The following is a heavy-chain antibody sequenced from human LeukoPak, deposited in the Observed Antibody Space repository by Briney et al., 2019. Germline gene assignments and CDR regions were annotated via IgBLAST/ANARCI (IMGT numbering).Heavy chain of an antibody. CDR2: INHSGST. CDR1: GGSFSGYY. V-gene: IGHV4-34*01. CDR3: ARDADYYGSELNFDY. J-gene: IGHJ4*02. D-gene: IGHD3-10*01. Sequence: SETLSLTCAVYGGSFSGYYWSWIRQPPGKGLEWIGEINHSGSTNYNPSLKSRVTISVDTSKNQFSLKLSSVTAADMAVYYCARDADYYGSELNFDYWGQGTLVTVSS.